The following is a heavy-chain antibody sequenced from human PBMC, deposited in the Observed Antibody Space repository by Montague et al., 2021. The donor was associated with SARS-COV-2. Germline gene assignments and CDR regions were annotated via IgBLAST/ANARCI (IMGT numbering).Heavy chain of an antibody. D-gene: IGHD2-2*01. J-gene: IGHJ6*02. CDR1: GFTFSSYG. CDR3: AKDQGDCSSSRCFRGWTYYYYGMDV. CDR2: ISYDGSNK. Sequence: SLSLAASGFTFSSYGIHWVRQAPGKGLEWVAVISYDGSNKHYADSVKGRFTISRDNSKNTLYLQMNSLRAEDTAVYYCAKDQGDCSSSRCFRGWTYYYYGMDVWGQGTTVTVSS. V-gene: IGHV3-30*18.